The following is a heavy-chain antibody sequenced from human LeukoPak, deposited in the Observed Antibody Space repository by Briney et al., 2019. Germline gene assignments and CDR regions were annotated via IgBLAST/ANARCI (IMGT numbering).Heavy chain of an antibody. J-gene: IGHJ4*02. V-gene: IGHV7-4-1*02. CDR2: INTNTGNP. CDR1: GYTFTHYA. D-gene: IGHD3-22*01. Sequence: ASVKVSCKASGYTFTHYAMNWVRQAPRQGLEWMGWINTNTGNPTYAQGFTGRFVFSLDTSLNTAYLQISSLKAEDTAVYYCARPGDDSSGYSEPAFDYWGQGTLVTVSS. CDR3: ARPGDDSSGYSEPAFDY.